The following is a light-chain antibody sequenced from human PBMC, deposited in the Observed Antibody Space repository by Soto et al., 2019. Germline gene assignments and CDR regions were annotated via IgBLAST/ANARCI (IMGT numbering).Light chain of an antibody. CDR3: QQYNNWPPLT. CDR1: QSVSSR. CDR2: GAS. V-gene: IGKV3-15*01. J-gene: IGKJ4*01. Sequence: EIVMTQSPATLSVSPGERATLSCRASQSVSSRLAWYQQKLGQAPRLLIYGASTRATGIPARFSGSGSGTDFTLTISSLQSEDFAVYYCQQYNNWPPLTFGGGTKVEI.